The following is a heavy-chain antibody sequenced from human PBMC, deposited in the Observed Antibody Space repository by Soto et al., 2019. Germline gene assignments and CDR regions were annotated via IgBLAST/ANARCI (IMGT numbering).Heavy chain of an antibody. CDR3: ARGHYYYGMDV. CDR2: IGTAGDT. CDR1: GFTFSSYD. V-gene: IGHV3-13*01. J-gene: IGHJ6*02. Sequence: PGGSLRLSCAACGFTFSSYDMHWVRQATGKGLEWVSAIGTAGDTYYPGSVKGRFTISRENAKNSLYLQMNSLRAGDTAVYYCARGHYYYGMDVWGQGTTVTVSS.